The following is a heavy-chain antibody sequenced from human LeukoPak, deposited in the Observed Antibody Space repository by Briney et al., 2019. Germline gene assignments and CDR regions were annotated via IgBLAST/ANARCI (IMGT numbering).Heavy chain of an antibody. V-gene: IGHV1-69*13. CDR1: GGTFSNYA. D-gene: IGHD3-10*01. CDR2: IIPIFGTT. J-gene: IGHJ5*02. CDR3: AREGEELVNWFDP. Sequence: GASVKVSCKASGGTFSNYAISWVRQAPGQGLEWMGGIIPIFGTTTYAQKFQGRVTITADESTITAYMELSSLTSEDTGVYYCAREGEELVNWFDPWVQGTLVTVSS.